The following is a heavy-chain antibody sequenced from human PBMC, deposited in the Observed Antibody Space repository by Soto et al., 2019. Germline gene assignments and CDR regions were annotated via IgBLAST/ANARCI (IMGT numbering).Heavy chain of an antibody. J-gene: IGHJ6*02. V-gene: IGHV4-39*01. D-gene: IGHD2-2*01. CDR2: VFYNGGS. Sequence: SETLSLTCTVSGGSVNSSIYYWSWIRQAPGKGLQWIGSVFYNGGSYYNPSLKSRVTVSVDTSKNQFSLKVTSVTAADTAVYYCARLHGYCISSSCHGHYAMDVWGQGTTVTVSS. CDR1: GGSVNSSIYY. CDR3: ARLHGYCISSSCHGHYAMDV.